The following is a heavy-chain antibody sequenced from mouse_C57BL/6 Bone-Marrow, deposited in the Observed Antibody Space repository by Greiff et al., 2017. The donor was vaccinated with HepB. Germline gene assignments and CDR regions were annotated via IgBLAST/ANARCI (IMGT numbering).Heavy chain of an antibody. CDR1: GYTFTDYY. J-gene: IGHJ1*03. Sequence: QVQLQQSGAELVKPGASVKLSCKASGYTFTDYYINWVKQRPGQGLEWIGKIGPGSGSTYYNEKFKGKATLTADKSSSTAYMQLSSLTSEDSAVYFCARSFTTVVAPYWYFDVWGTGTTVTVSS. CDR3: ARSFTTVVAPYWYFDV. CDR2: IGPGSGST. D-gene: IGHD1-1*01. V-gene: IGHV1-77*01.